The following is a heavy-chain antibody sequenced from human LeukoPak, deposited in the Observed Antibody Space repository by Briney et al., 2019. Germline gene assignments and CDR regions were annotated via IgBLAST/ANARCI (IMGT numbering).Heavy chain of an antibody. CDR2: FDPEDGET. D-gene: IGHD3-22*01. CDR3: AKAVGDRPYDSSGYYYDY. CDR1: GYTLSELS. V-gene: IGHV1-24*01. J-gene: IGHJ4*02. Sequence: GASVKVSCKVSGYTLSELSMHWVRQAPGKGLEWMGGFDPEDGETIYAQKFQGRFTMNEDTSTDTAYMELRSLTSEDTAVYYCAKAVGDRPYDSSGYYYDYWGQGTLVTVSS.